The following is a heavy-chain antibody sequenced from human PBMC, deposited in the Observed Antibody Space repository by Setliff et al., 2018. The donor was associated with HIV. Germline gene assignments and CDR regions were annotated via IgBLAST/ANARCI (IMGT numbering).Heavy chain of an antibody. CDR2: ISYDGSDK. CDR1: GLNVTRCD. Sequence: GGSLRLSCAASGLNVTRCDMHWVRHVPGKGLQWVATISYDGSDKYYADSVKGRFTISRDNSKNTLYLQMNSLTTEDTALYYCARVWMATVSSDYWGQGSLVTVSS. D-gene: IGHD3-3*01. V-gene: IGHV3-30*04. CDR3: ARVWMATVSSDY. J-gene: IGHJ4*02.